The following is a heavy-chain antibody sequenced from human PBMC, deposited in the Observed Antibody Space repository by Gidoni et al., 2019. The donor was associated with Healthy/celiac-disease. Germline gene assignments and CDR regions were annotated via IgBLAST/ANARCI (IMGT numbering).Heavy chain of an antibody. D-gene: IGHD2-15*01. CDR1: GGSISSRSYY. V-gene: IGHV4-39*01. CDR3: ARPHGVEMASFDY. J-gene: IGHJ4*02. Sequence: QLQLQESGPALVKPSETLSLTCTVSGGSISSRSYYWGWLRQPPGKGLEWIGSSYYSGSTYYNPCLKSRVTISVDTSKNQFALKLSSVTAADTAVYYCARPHGVEMASFDYWGQGTLVTVSA. CDR2: SYYSGST.